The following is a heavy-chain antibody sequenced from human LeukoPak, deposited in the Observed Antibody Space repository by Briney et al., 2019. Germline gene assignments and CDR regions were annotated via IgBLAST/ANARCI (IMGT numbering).Heavy chain of an antibody. J-gene: IGHJ6*02. D-gene: IGHD6-13*01. CDR1: GFTFSSYS. CDR3: ARDITVAAAGSPPYYYYGMDV. V-gene: IGHV3-21*01. Sequence: GVSLRLSCAASGFTFSSYSMNWVRQAPGKGREWVSSFSSSSSCIYYADSVKGRFTISRDNAKNSLYLQMNSLRAEDTAVYYCARDITVAAAGSPPYYYYGMDVWGQGTTVTVSS. CDR2: FSSSSSCI.